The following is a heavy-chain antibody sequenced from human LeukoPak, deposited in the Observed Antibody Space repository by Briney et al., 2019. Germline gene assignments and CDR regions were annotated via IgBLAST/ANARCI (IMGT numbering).Heavy chain of an antibody. Sequence: ASVKVSCKTSGYTFTLFYMHWVRQAPGQGLEWLGVINPSDGTTAHAQKFQGRVTMTGDTSTSTVYMDLSSLRSEDTAVYYCARHDLGGSSPFDYWGQGTLVKVS. D-gene: IGHD2-15*01. J-gene: IGHJ4*02. CDR1: GYTFTLFY. CDR3: ARHDLGGSSPFDY. CDR2: INPSDGTT. V-gene: IGHV1-46*01.